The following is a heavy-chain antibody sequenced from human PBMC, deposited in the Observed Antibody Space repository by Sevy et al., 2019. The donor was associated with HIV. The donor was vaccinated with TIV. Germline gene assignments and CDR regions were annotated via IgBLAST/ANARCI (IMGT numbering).Heavy chain of an antibody. V-gene: IGHV3-7*02. D-gene: IGHD2-15*01. Sequence: GGSLRLSCEASAINIRDYWMNWVRQAPGKGLEWVANINPDGSKIYYAESVKGRFTISRDSAKNSVFLQMTNLRAEDTAVYYCVRAIQLAASYWGQGMLVTVSS. CDR1: AINIRDYW. J-gene: IGHJ4*02. CDR3: VRAIQLAASY. CDR2: INPDGSKI.